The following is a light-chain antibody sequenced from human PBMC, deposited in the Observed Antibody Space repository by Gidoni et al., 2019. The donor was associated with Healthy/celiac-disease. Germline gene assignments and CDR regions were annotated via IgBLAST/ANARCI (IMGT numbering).Light chain of an antibody. Sequence: DIQMTQSPSSLSASVGDRVTITCRASKSISSYLNWYQQKPGKAPKLLIYPASSLQSGVPSRFRGSGCWTDFSLTISSLQPADFATYYCQQSYSTPLFTFGPGTKVEIK. CDR1: KSISSY. V-gene: IGKV1-39*01. J-gene: IGKJ3*01. CDR2: PAS. CDR3: QQSYSTPLFT.